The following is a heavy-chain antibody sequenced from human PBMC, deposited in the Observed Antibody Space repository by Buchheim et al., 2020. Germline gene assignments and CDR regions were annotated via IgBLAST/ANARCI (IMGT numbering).Heavy chain of an antibody. CDR1: GFTFSSYA. CDR3: ARDRYYYDSSGPCDY. J-gene: IGHJ4*02. V-gene: IGHV3-30-3*01. D-gene: IGHD3-22*01. Sequence: QVQLVESGGGVVQPGRSLRLSCAASGFTFSSYAMHWVRQAPGKGLEWVAVISYDGSNKYYADSVKGRFTISRDNSKNTLYLQMNSLRAEDTAVYYCARDRYYYDSSGPCDYWDQGTL. CDR2: ISYDGSNK.